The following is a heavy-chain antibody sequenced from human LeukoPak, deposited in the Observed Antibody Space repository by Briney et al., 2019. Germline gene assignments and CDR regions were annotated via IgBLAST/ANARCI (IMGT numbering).Heavy chain of an antibody. CDR1: GGTFSSYA. Sequence: SVKVSCKASGGTFSSYAISWVRQAPGQGLEWMGGIIPIFGTANYAQKFQGRVTITADESTSTAYMELSSLRSEDTAVYYCARDRGGSYGFSDYWGQGTLVTVSS. V-gene: IGHV1-69*01. CDR2: IIPIFGTA. CDR3: ARDRGGSYGFSDY. J-gene: IGHJ4*02. D-gene: IGHD1-26*01.